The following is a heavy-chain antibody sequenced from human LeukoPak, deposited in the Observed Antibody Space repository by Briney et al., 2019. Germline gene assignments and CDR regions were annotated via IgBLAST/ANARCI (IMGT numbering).Heavy chain of an antibody. CDR3: ARVGDCVDDCYSHDY. J-gene: IGHJ4*02. D-gene: IGHD2-21*02. Sequence: SETLSLTCTVSGGSINGFHWGWVRQPPGKGLEYLGFISHTGNTNYSPSLKSRVTISIDTSKNHFSLELRSVTAADTAVYFCARVGDCVDDCYSHDYWGQGTLVSVSS. V-gene: IGHV4-59*08. CDR2: ISHTGNT. CDR1: GGSINGFH.